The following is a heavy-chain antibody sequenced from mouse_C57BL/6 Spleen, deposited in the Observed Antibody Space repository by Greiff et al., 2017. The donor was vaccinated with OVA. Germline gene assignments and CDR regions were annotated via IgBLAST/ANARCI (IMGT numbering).Heavy chain of an antibody. Sequence: VQGVESGAELARPGASVKMSCKASGYTFTSYTMHWVKQRPGQGLEWIGYINPSSGYTKYNQKFKDKATLTADKSSSTAYMQLSSLTSEDSAVYYCARDTGRFDYWGQGTTLTVSS. CDR1: GYTFTSYT. V-gene: IGHV1-4*01. D-gene: IGHD4-1*01. CDR2: INPSSGYT. CDR3: ARDTGRFDY. J-gene: IGHJ2*01.